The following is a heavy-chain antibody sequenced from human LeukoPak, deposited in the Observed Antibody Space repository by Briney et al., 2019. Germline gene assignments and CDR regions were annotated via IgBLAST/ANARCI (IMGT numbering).Heavy chain of an antibody. CDR1: GFTFRSYA. Sequence: GGSLRLSCAASGFTFRSYAMSWVRQAPGKGLDWVSAISGSGGSTYYADSVKGPFTISRDNSKNTLYLQMNSLRAEDTAVYYCAKSYTSGWYGFDYWGQGTLVTVSS. V-gene: IGHV3-23*01. CDR2: ISGSGGST. J-gene: IGHJ4*02. D-gene: IGHD6-19*01. CDR3: AKSYTSGWYGFDY.